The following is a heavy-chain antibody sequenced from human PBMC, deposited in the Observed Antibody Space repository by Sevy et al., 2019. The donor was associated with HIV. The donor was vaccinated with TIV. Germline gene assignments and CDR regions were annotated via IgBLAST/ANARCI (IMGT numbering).Heavy chain of an antibody. V-gene: IGHV3-33*01. Sequence: GGSLRLSCAASGFIFTNYGMHWVRQAPGKGLEWLAVIWFDGNNKYYADSVKGRFTISRDNAKNTLYLQMSSLRAEDTAIYYCAGGENYSAYYFYNMDVWGQRTTVTVSS. D-gene: IGHD1-7*01. CDR1: GFIFTNYG. J-gene: IGHJ6*02. CDR3: AGGENYSAYYFYNMDV. CDR2: IWFDGNNK.